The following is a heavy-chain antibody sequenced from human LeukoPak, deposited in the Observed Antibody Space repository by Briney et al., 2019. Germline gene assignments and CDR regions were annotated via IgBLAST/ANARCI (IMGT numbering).Heavy chain of an antibody. J-gene: IGHJ4*02. CDR3: AKASITMVRGTTDY. V-gene: IGHV3-23*01. Sequence: GGSLRLSCVVSGFTFSSYGMSWVRQAPGKGLEWVSALSSGGVSTYYADSVRGRFTISRDNSKNTLYLQMNSLRAEDTAVYYCAKASITMVRGTTDYWGQGTLVTVSS. CDR1: GFTFSSYG. CDR2: LSSGGVST. D-gene: IGHD3-10*01.